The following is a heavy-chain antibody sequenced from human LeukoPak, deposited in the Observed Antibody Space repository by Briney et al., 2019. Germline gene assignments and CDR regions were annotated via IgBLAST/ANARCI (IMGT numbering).Heavy chain of an antibody. D-gene: IGHD3-22*01. V-gene: IGHV3-9*01. Sequence: GGSLRLSCAASGYTFDDYAMHWVRQAPGKGLEWVSGISWNSGSIGYADSVKGRFTISRDNAKNSLYLQMNSLRAEDTALYYCAKDRVYYYDSSGSGFDYWGQGTLVTVSS. CDR3: AKDRVYYYDSSGSGFDY. CDR2: ISWNSGSI. J-gene: IGHJ4*02. CDR1: GYTFDDYA.